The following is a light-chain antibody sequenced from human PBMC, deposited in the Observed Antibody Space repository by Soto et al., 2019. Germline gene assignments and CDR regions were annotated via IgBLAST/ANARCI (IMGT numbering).Light chain of an antibody. J-gene: IGLJ1*01. V-gene: IGLV2-11*01. CDR3: SSYTSSSTYV. CDR2: EIT. Sequence: QSALTQPRSVSGSPGQSVTISCTGTSTDVGGYNYVSWYQCHPGKAPKLLIYEITERPSGVPDRFSGSRSGNTASLTISGLQAEDEADYYCSSYTSSSTYVFGTGTKLTVL. CDR1: STDVGGYNY.